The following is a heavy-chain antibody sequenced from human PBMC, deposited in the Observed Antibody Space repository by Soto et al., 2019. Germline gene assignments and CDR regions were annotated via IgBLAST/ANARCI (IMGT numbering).Heavy chain of an antibody. V-gene: IGHV3-23*01. D-gene: IGHD3-10*01. CDR3: AFTSGSGSYYFDY. Sequence: EVQLLESGGGLVQPGGSLRLSCAASGFTFSSYAMWWVRQAPGQGLECVSAISGGGETTYYADSVKGRFTISRDNSKNTLYLQMNSLRAEDTAVYYCAFTSGSGSYYFDYWGQGTLVTVSS. J-gene: IGHJ4*02. CDR1: GFTFSSYA. CDR2: ISGGGETT.